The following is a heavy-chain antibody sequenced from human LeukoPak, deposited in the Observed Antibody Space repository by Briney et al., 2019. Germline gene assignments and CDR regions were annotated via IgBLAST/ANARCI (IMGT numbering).Heavy chain of an antibody. CDR2: INSDGINT. J-gene: IGHJ4*02. V-gene: IGHV3-74*01. CDR1: GFTFSNYW. Sequence: GGSLRLSCAASGFTFSNYWMHWVRQAPGKGLVWVSRINSDGINTSYADSVKGRFTISRDNAKNTLYLQMNSLRAEDTAVYYCARGTIAWAGVDYWGQGTLVTVSS. D-gene: IGHD2-2*01. CDR3: ARGTIAWAGVDY.